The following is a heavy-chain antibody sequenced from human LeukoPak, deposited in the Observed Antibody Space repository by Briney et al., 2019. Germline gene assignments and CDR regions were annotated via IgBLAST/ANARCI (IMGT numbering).Heavy chain of an antibody. D-gene: IGHD1-26*01. CDR1: GPTFTNYF. J-gene: IGHJ4*02. CDR2: LNPSDGST. V-gene: IGHV1-46*01. CDR3: ARKGVGALMLDY. Sequence: ASVTVSFKASGPTFTNYFIHWVRQAPVQGLEWMGILNPSDGSTSYAQKFQGRVTMTRDTSTSTVYMELSSLRSEDTAVYYCARKGVGALMLDYWGQGTLVTVSS.